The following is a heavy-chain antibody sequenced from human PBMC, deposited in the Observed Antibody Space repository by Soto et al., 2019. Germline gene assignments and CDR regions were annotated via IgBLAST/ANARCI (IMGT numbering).Heavy chain of an antibody. Sequence: EVQLVESGGGLVQPGGSLRLSCAASGFSFSSHGMHWVRQAPGKGLDWIAYISYSGTNIYYAESVKGRFTISRDNARDSVYLQTNSLRDEDTAVYYCARILDVTGGGMDVWGQGPTVTVSS. CDR3: ARILDVTGGGMDV. J-gene: IGHJ6*02. V-gene: IGHV3-48*02. CDR2: ISYSGTNI. D-gene: IGHD1-1*01. CDR1: GFSFSSHG.